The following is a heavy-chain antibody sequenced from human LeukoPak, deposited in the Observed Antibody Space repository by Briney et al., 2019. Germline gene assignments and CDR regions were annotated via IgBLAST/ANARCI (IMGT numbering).Heavy chain of an antibody. V-gene: IGHV3-48*01. CDR3: ARAFGASSGYSVDY. CDR2: ISSSSSTI. Sequence: PGGSLRLSCAASGFTFNSYSMNWVRQAPGKGLEWVSYISSSSSTIYYADSVKGRFTISRDNSKNTLYLQMDSLRAEDTAVYYCARAFGASSGYSVDYWGQGTLVTVSS. J-gene: IGHJ4*02. CDR1: GFTFNSYS. D-gene: IGHD3-22*01.